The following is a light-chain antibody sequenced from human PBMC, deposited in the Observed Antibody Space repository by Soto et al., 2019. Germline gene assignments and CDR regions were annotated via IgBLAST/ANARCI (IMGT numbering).Light chain of an antibody. CDR3: SSYRSSIIPVV. J-gene: IGLJ2*01. CDR1: SSDVGSYDY. Sequence: QSALIQPPSVSGSPGQSVTISCTGTSSDVGSYDYVSWYQQHPGSVPKPMIYNVNSRPSGVPGRFSGSKSGNTASLTISGLQPEDEADYYCSSYRSSIIPVVFGGGTKLTVL. CDR2: NVN. V-gene: IGLV2-18*02.